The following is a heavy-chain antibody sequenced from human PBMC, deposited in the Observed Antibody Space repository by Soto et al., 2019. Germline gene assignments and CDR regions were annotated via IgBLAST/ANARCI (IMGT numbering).Heavy chain of an antibody. CDR1: GYTFTNFG. Sequence: QVQLVQSGAEVKKPGASVKVSCKASGYTFTNFGISWVRQAPGQGLEWMGWVSAYTGNTNYAQKFQGRVTMTTDTSTSTAYMELRSLRSDDTAVYYCARGPESRSTAYFDYWGQGTLVTVSS. J-gene: IGHJ4*02. CDR2: VSAYTGNT. D-gene: IGHD2-2*01. CDR3: ARGPESRSTAYFDY. V-gene: IGHV1-18*01.